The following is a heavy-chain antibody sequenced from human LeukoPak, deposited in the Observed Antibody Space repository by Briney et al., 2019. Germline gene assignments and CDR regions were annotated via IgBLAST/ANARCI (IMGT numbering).Heavy chain of an antibody. D-gene: IGHD2-15*01. Sequence: GASVKVSCKSSGYSFIGYHIHWVRQAPGQGLEWMGWINPKSVATKYVQKFQGRVTMTRDTSINTAYMELSRLTSDDTAVYYCARDLVSQVHLFPHSFWFDPWGQGTLVTVSS. CDR1: GYSFIGYH. CDR3: ARDLVSQVHLFPHSFWFDP. J-gene: IGHJ5*02. CDR2: INPKSVAT. V-gene: IGHV1-2*02.